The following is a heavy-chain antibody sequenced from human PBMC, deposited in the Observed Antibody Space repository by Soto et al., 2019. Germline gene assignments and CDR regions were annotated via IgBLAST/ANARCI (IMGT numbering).Heavy chain of an antibody. D-gene: IGHD3-9*01. J-gene: IGHJ4*02. Sequence: EVQLLESGGGLVQPGGSLRLSCAASGFTISSYGMTWVRQAPGKGLEWVSTIRGSDGSTYDADSVKGRFTISRDNSKNRVYLQMNSLRVEDTAVYFGAKDVNYDILAGDYCYWGQGTLVSVSS. CDR3: AKDVNYDILAGDYCY. CDR1: GFTISSYG. V-gene: IGHV3-23*01. CDR2: IRGSDGST.